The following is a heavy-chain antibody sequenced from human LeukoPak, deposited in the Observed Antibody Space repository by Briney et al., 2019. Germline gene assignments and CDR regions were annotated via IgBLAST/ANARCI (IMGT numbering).Heavy chain of an antibody. D-gene: IGHD1-26*01. V-gene: IGHV4-4*02. CDR2: IYHSGST. CDR3: VTSIDLAGWGGFDV. J-gene: IGHJ3*01. CDR1: GVSISSGHW. Sequence: SGTLSLTCAVSGVSISSGHWWSWVRQPPGKGLEWIGKIYHSGSTNYNASLKSRVTISVDTSKNQFSLKVNSVTVADTAVYYCVTSIDLAGWGGFDVWGQGRMVTVSS.